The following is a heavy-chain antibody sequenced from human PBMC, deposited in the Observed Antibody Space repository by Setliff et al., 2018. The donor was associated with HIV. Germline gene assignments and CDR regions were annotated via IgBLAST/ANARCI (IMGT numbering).Heavy chain of an antibody. J-gene: IGHJ4*02. CDR2: IGPNHGDT. CDR1: GYTFTDYF. Sequence: GASVKVSCKASGYTFTDYFIHWVRQAPGQGLEWMGWIGPNHGDTRLTNTFRGRVTMTRDTSPNTAYVELSGLRSDDTAVYFCARQLSNSLDFWGQGTLVTVSS. D-gene: IGHD7-27*01. CDR3: ARQLSNSLDF. V-gene: IGHV1-2*02.